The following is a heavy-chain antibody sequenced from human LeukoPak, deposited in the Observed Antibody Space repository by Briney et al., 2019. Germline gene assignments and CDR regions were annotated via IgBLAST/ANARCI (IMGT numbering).Heavy chain of an antibody. V-gene: IGHV1-2*02. Sequence: ASVKVSCKASGYTFIDYYIHWVRQAPGQGLEWMGWINPNSGGTNYAQKFQGRVTMTRDTSISTAYMELSRLRSDDTAVYYCARSYRSREFDYWGQGTLVTVSS. D-gene: IGHD3-16*02. CDR1: GYTFIDYY. J-gene: IGHJ4*02. CDR3: ARSYRSREFDY. CDR2: INPNSGGT.